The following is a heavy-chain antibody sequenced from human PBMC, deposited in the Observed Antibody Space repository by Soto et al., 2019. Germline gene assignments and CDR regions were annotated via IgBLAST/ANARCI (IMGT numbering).Heavy chain of an antibody. Sequence: EVQLVESGGGLVQPGGSLRLSCAASGFTFSGYWMTWVRQAPGKGLVWVSRINSDGSSTSYADSVKGRFTISRDNAKNTLYLQMNSLRAEDTAVYYCARERGKAAAVHFDYWGQGTLVTVSS. D-gene: IGHD6-13*01. J-gene: IGHJ4*02. CDR2: INSDGSST. CDR1: GFTFSGYW. CDR3: ARERGKAAAVHFDY. V-gene: IGHV3-74*01.